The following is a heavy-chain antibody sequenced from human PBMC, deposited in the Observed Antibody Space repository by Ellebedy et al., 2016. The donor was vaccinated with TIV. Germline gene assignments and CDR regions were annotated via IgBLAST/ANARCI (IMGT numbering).Heavy chain of an antibody. V-gene: IGHV1-2*04. Sequence: ASVKVSCKASGYIFIGYYMNWVRQAPGQGLEWMGWINPNSGGTNYARRFQGWVTMTRDTSITTAYMELSRLSSVTAADTAVYFCARRAGSGYDFWSGYTYYFDYWGQGTLVTVSS. D-gene: IGHD3-3*01. CDR1: GYIFIGYY. CDR2: INPNSGGT. J-gene: IGHJ4*02. CDR3: ARRAGSGYDFWSGYTYYFDY.